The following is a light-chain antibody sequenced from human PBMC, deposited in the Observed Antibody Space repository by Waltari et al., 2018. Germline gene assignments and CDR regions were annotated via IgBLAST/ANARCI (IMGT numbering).Light chain of an antibody. Sequence: EIVLTQSPATLSLSPGERATLSCRASQSINSYLAWYQQKPGQAPRLLIYDASNRATGVPARFSGSGSGSDFTLTISSLDPEDFAVYYCQQRCNWPLTFGQGTRLEIK. J-gene: IGKJ5*01. CDR1: QSINSY. CDR2: DAS. V-gene: IGKV3-11*01. CDR3: QQRCNWPLT.